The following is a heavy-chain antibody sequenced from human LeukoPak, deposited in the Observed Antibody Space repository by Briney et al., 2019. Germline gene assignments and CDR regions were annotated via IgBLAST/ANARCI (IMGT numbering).Heavy chain of an antibody. CDR2: IGGGGSST. J-gene: IGHJ4*02. V-gene: IGHV3-23*01. CDR3: AKAVGATGSYFDY. D-gene: IGHD1-26*01. Sequence: GGSLRLSCAASGSTFSSYAMSWVRQAPGKGLEWVSSIGGGGSSTYYADSVKGRFTISRDNSKKTLYLQMSGLRAEDTALYYCAKAVGATGSYFDYWGQGTLVTVSS. CDR1: GSTFSSYA.